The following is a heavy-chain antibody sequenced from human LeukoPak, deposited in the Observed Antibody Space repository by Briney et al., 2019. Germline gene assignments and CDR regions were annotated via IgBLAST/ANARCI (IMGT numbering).Heavy chain of an antibody. CDR3: ARILA. CDR1: GFTLSSYA. Sequence: GGSLRLSCTASGFTLSSYALHWVRQAPGKGLEWVANVKPDGSDKYYVDSVKGRFTISRDNAKNSVYLQINSLRAEDTAVYYCARILAWGQGTLVTVSS. V-gene: IGHV3-7*02. D-gene: IGHD2/OR15-2a*01. CDR2: VKPDGSDK. J-gene: IGHJ5*02.